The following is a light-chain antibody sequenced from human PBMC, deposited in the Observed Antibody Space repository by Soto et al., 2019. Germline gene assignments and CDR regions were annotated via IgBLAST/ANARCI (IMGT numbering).Light chain of an antibody. CDR3: RSYAGNYTHV. CDR2: AVS. Sequence: QSALAQPRSVSGSPGQPVTISCTGTSSDVGGYNYVSWYQQHPGKAPKLTIYAVSERPSGVPDRFSGSKSGNTASLTISGLQAEDEAGYYCRSYAGNYTHVFGTGTKATVL. CDR1: SSDVGGYNY. V-gene: IGLV2-11*01. J-gene: IGLJ1*01.